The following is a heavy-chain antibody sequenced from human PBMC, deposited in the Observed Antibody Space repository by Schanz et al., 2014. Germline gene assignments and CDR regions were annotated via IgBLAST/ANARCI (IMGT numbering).Heavy chain of an antibody. D-gene: IGHD3-9*01. Sequence: QVQLVQSGAEVKKPGASVKVSCKASGYTFTGYGINWVRQAPGQGLEWMGWISAYNGNTNYIQKLQGRVTMTTDTSTSTAYMELRSLRSDDTAVYYCARVQDDILTGSEYYYGMDVWGQGTTVTVSS. CDR2: ISAYNGNT. CDR3: ARVQDDILTGSEYYYGMDV. J-gene: IGHJ6*02. CDR1: GYTFTGYG. V-gene: IGHV1-18*01.